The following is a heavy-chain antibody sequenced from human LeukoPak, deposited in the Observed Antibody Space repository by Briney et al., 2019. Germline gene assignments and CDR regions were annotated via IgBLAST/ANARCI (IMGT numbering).Heavy chain of an antibody. Sequence: PGRSLRLSCAASGFTFSSYGMHWVRQAPGKGLEWVAVISYDGSNKYYADSVKGRFTISRDNSKNTLYLQMNSLRAEDTAVYYCAKDWRYYGSGSYEDYWGQGTLVTVSS. J-gene: IGHJ4*02. D-gene: IGHD3-10*01. V-gene: IGHV3-30*18. CDR3: AKDWRYYGSGSYEDY. CDR1: GFTFSSYG. CDR2: ISYDGSNK.